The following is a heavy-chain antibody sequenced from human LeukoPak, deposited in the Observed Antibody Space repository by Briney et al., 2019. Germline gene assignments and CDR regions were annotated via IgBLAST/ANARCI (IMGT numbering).Heavy chain of an antibody. V-gene: IGHV1-2*02. D-gene: IGHD3-3*01. J-gene: IGHJ4*02. CDR1: GYTFTGYY. Sequence: ASVKVSCKASGYTFTGYYMHWVRQAPGQGLEWMGWINPNSGGTNYAQKFQGRVTMTRDTSISTAYMELSRLRSDDTAVYYCVREPYDFWSGYYNSWGQGTLVTVSS. CDR3: VREPYDFWSGYYNS. CDR2: INPNSGGT.